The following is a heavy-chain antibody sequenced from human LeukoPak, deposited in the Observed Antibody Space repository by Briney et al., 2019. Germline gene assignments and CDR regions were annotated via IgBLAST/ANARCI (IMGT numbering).Heavy chain of an antibody. J-gene: IGHJ6*02. D-gene: IGHD3-16*01. Sequence: GGSLRLSCAASGFTFSSYSMNWVRQAPGKGLEWVAVISYDGSNKYYADSVKGRFTISRDNSKNTLYLQMNSLRAEDTAVYYCAKDLGGATGMDVWGQGTTVTVSS. CDR2: ISYDGSNK. CDR3: AKDLGGATGMDV. CDR1: GFTFSSYS. V-gene: IGHV3-30*18.